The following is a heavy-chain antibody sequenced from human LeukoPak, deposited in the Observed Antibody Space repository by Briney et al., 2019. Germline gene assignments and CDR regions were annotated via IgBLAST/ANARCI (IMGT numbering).Heavy chain of an antibody. Sequence: ASVKVSCKASGYTFTSYAMNWVRQAPGQGLEWMGWINTNTGNPTYAQGFTGRFVFSLDTSVSTAYLQISSLKAEDTAVYYCARDLVYYDQDWFDPWGQGTLVTVSS. D-gene: IGHD3-22*01. V-gene: IGHV7-4-1*02. CDR2: INTNTGNP. J-gene: IGHJ5*02. CDR3: ARDLVYYDQDWFDP. CDR1: GYTFTSYA.